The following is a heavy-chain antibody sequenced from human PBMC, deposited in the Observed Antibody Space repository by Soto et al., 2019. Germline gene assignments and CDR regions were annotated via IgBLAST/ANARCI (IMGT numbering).Heavy chain of an antibody. CDR1: GFTVSSNY. CDR3: ARETNFTIFGVVINDAFDI. CDR2: IYSGGST. Sequence: GSLRLSCAASGFTVSSNYMSWVRQAPGKGLEWVSVIYSGGSTYYADSVKGRFTISRDNSKNTLYLQMNSLRAEDTAVYYCARETNFTIFGVVINDAFDIWGQGTMVTVSS. D-gene: IGHD3-3*01. V-gene: IGHV3-53*01. J-gene: IGHJ3*02.